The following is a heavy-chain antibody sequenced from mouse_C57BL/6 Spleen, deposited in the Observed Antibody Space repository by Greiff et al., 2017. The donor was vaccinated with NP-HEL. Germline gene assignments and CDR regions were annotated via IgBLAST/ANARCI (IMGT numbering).Heavy chain of an antibody. J-gene: IGHJ4*01. V-gene: IGHV5-17*01. CDR3: ARKSLLGYAMDY. CDR2: ISSGSSTI. CDR1: GFTFSDYG. Sequence: EVKLMESGGGLVKPGGSLKLSCAASGFTFSDYGMHWVRQAPEKGLEWVAYISSGSSTIYYADTVKGRFTISRDNAKNTLFLQMTSLRSEDTAMYYCARKSLLGYAMDYWGQGTSVTVSS. D-gene: IGHD1-1*01.